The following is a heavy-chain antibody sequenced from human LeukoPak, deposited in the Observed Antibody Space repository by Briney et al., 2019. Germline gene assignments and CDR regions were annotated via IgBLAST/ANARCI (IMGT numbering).Heavy chain of an antibody. CDR1: GYSFTSHY. D-gene: IGHD3-16*01. Sequence: PGASVKVSCKASGYSFTSHYMHWVRQAPGQGLEWMGLINPRGTATRYAESFQGRLTLTRDLSTSTDYMELSSLRSDDTAVYFCARDTSEGDYAWWFDPWGQGTLVTVAS. CDR2: INPRGTAT. J-gene: IGHJ5*02. V-gene: IGHV1-46*01. CDR3: ARDTSEGDYAWWFDP.